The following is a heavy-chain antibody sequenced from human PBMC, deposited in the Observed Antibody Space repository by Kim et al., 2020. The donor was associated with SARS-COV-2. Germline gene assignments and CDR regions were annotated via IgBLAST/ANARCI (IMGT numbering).Heavy chain of an antibody. Sequence: GGSLRLSCVASGFTFSTKWMSWARQAPGKGLEWVAKIKEDGTERYYGSSVEGRFTISRDNAKNSLYLEMHSLSAEDTAVYYCARDRRYSLDYWGQGTLVTVSS. CDR3: ARDRRYSLDY. V-gene: IGHV3-7*01. CDR1: GFTFSTKW. CDR2: IKEDGTER. D-gene: IGHD2-15*01. J-gene: IGHJ4*02.